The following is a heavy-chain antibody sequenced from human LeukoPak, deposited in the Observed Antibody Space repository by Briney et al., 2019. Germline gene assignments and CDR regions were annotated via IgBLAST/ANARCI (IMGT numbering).Heavy chain of an antibody. CDR3: ASGEGFGESMSFDN. CDR2: INPTSGGT. J-gene: IGHJ4*02. V-gene: IGHV1-2*02. CDR1: GYTFTGYY. D-gene: IGHD3-10*01. Sequence: ASVKVSCKASGYTFTGYYMHWVRQAPGQGLEWMGWINPTSGGTKYAQKFQGRVTMTRDTSISTAYMELSSLRSDDTAVYYCASGEGFGESMSFDNWGQGTLVTVSS.